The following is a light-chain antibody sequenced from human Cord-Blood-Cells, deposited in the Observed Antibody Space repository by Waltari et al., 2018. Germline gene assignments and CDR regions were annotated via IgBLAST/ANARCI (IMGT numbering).Light chain of an antibody. CDR1: SRDVGSFNL. CDR3: CSYAGSSTWV. Sequence: QSALTPPASVSGSPGKSITIPSPGTSRDVGSFNLSPWYQQPPGKAPKLMIYEGSKRPSGVSNRFSGSKSGNTASLTISGLQAEDEADYYCCSYAGSSTWVFGGGTKLTVL. V-gene: IGLV2-23*01. J-gene: IGLJ3*02. CDR2: EGS.